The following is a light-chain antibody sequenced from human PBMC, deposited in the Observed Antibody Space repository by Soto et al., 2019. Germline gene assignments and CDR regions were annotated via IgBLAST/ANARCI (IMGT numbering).Light chain of an antibody. CDR2: DVN. CDR1: TSDVGGYNH. J-gene: IGLJ2*01. V-gene: IGLV2-14*03. Sequence: QSALTQPASVSGSPGQSIAISCTGTTSDVGGYNHVSWYQQQPGKAPKLMIYDVNRRPSGVSDRFSGSKSGNTASLTITGLQAEDEADYYCSSYATSSVVFGGGTKVTVL. CDR3: SSYATSSVV.